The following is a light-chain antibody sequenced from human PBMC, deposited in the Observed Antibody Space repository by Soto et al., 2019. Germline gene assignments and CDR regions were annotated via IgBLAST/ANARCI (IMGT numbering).Light chain of an antibody. Sequence: QSVLTQPPSVSGAPGQRVTISCTGSSSNIGAGYDVHWYQQLPGTAPKLLIYGNNNRPSGVPDRFSGSKSGTSASLAITGLQDEDEADYYCQSYDITLGGMFGGGTKLTVL. V-gene: IGLV1-40*01. J-gene: IGLJ3*02. CDR2: GNN. CDR3: QSYDITLGGM. CDR1: SSNIGAGYD.